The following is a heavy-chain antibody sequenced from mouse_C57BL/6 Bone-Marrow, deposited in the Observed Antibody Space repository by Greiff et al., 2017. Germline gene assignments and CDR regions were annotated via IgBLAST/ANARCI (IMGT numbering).Heavy chain of an antibody. CDR2: IDPSDSYT. V-gene: IGHV1-69*01. Sequence: QVQLQQPGAELVMPGASVKLSCKASGYTFTSYWMHWVKQRPGQGLEWIGEIDPSDSYTNSNQKFKGKSTLTVDKSSSTAYMQLSSLTSEDSAVYYCARDYSNSYYAMDYWGQGTSVTVTS. J-gene: IGHJ4*01. CDR1: GYTFTSYW. CDR3: ARDYSNSYYAMDY. D-gene: IGHD2-5*01.